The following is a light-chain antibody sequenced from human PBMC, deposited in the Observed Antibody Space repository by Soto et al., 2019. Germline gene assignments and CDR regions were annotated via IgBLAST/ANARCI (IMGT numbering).Light chain of an antibody. CDR2: AVS. J-gene: IGLJ1*01. CDR3: SSYTSSSTRV. V-gene: IGLV2-14*03. CDR1: NSDVGGYNY. Sequence: QSALTQPASVSGSPGQSITISCTGTNSDVGGYNYVSWYQHHPGKAPKLMIYAVSNRPSGVSNRLSGSKSGNTASLTISGLPAEDEADYYCSSYTSSSTRVFGTGTKVTVL.